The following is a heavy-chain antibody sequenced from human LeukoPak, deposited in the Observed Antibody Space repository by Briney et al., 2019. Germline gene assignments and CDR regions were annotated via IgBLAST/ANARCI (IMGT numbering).Heavy chain of an antibody. CDR3: ARANYDI. CDR1: GFTVSSNW. V-gene: IGHV3-7*01. CDR2: VNQDESQK. Sequence: GGSLRLSCAASGFTVSSNWMSWVRQAPGKGLEWVANVNQDESQKYYVDSVKGRFTISKDNAKNSLNLQMNSLRAEDTGVYYWARANYDIRGKGTLVTVSS. J-gene: IGHJ4*02. D-gene: IGHD3-9*01.